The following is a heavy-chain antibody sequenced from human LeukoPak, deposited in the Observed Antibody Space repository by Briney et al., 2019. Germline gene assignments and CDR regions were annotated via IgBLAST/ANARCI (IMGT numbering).Heavy chain of an antibody. Sequence: ASVKVSCKASGHTFTGYYMHWVRQAPGQGLEWMGWINPNSGGTNYAQKFQGWVTMTRDTSISTAYMELSRLRSDDTAVYYCARALYDYVWGSYRPSDAFDIWGQGTMVTVSS. CDR2: INPNSGGT. V-gene: IGHV1-2*04. D-gene: IGHD3-16*02. CDR3: ARALYDYVWGSYRPSDAFDI. J-gene: IGHJ3*02. CDR1: GHTFTGYY.